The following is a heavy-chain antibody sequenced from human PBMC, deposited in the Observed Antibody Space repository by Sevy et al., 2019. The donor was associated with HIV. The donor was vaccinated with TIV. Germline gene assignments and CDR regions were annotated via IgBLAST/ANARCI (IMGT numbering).Heavy chain of an antibody. D-gene: IGHD3-3*01. CDR1: GFTFSSYA. CDR2: ISGSGGST. Sequence: GGSLRLSCAASGFTFSSYAMSWVRQAPGKGLEWVSAISGSGGSTYYADSVKDGFTISRDNYKNRLYLQMNSLRDEDATVYYCGRSRGGLRFSGYFDYWGQGTLVTVSS. J-gene: IGHJ4*02. CDR3: GRSRGGLRFSGYFDY. V-gene: IGHV3-23*01.